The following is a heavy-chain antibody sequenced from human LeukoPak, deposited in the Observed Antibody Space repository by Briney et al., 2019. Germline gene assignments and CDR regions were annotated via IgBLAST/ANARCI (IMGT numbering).Heavy chain of an antibody. V-gene: IGHV3-48*04. Sequence: GGSLRLSCAASGSSFSSYSMNWVRQAPGKGLEWVSYISSTSSTIYYADSVKGRFTISRDNAKNSLYLQMNSLRAEDTAVYYCAREDSGYDSLYYWGQGTLVTVSS. D-gene: IGHD5-12*01. CDR1: GSSFSSYS. CDR3: AREDSGYDSLYY. CDR2: ISSTSSTI. J-gene: IGHJ4*02.